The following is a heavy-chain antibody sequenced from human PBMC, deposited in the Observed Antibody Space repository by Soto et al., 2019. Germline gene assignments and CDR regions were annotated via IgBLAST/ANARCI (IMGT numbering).Heavy chain of an antibody. J-gene: IGHJ4*02. CDR3: AKPQLFFDS. Sequence: EVQLLESGGGLVQPGESLRLSCVASGFTFRSNAMSWVRQAPGKGLEWVSGISASGGSTFYADSVKGRFTISRDNSKNTVYLQMNALRGEDAAVYYCAKPQLFFDSCGQGTLVSVSS. D-gene: IGHD2-2*01. CDR2: ISASGGST. V-gene: IGHV3-23*01. CDR1: GFTFRSNA.